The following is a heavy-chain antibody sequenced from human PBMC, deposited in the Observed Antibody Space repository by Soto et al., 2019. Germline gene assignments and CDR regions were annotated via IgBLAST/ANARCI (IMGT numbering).Heavy chain of an antibody. Sequence: QVQLVESGGGVVQPGRSLRLSCAASGFTFSSYGMHWVRQAPGKGLEWVAVISYDGSNKNYADSVKGRFTISRDNSKNTQYPQMNSLRAEDTAVYYCAKEVWSGPMDVWGQGTTVTVSS. D-gene: IGHD3-3*01. CDR3: AKEVWSGPMDV. V-gene: IGHV3-30*18. J-gene: IGHJ6*02. CDR1: GFTFSSYG. CDR2: ISYDGSNK.